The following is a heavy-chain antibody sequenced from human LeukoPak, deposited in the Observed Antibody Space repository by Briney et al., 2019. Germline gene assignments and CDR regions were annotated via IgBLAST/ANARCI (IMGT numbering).Heavy chain of an antibody. CDR1: GGSISSGSYY. Sequence: SQTLSLTCTVSGGSISSGSYYWSWIRQPAGTGLEWIGRIHTSGSTNYNPSLKSRVTISVDTSKNQFSLKLSSVTAADTAVYYCARDGDYGGFDYWGQGTLVTVSS. J-gene: IGHJ4*02. V-gene: IGHV4-61*02. CDR2: IHTSGST. CDR3: ARDGDYGGFDY. D-gene: IGHD4-17*01.